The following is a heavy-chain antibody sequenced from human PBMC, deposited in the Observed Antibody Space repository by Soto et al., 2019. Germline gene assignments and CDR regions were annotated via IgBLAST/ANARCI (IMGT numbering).Heavy chain of an antibody. Sequence: QVQLQESGPGLVKPSETLSLTCAVSGASISSRTWWTWVRQSPGKGLEWIGEMYHNGGSNYNPSLKSXVAISTDTSKNQVSLTLTSVTAADTARYDCTGCGHDYKIDNWGQGSLVTVSS. J-gene: IGHJ4*02. D-gene: IGHD2-21*01. CDR3: TGCGHDYKIDN. CDR2: MYHNGGS. V-gene: IGHV4-4*02. CDR1: GASISSRTW.